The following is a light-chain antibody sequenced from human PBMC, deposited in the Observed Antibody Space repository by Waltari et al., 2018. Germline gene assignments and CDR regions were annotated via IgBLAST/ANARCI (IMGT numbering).Light chain of an antibody. V-gene: IGKV4-1*01. CDR2: WAS. J-gene: IGKJ1*01. CDR3: QQYYSTPQT. Sequence: DIVMTQSPHSLAVSLAETTTITCTSSPSVLYSSNNNYYLAWYQQKPGQPPKLLIYWASTRESGVPDRFSGSGSGTDFTLTISRLQAEDVAVYYCQQYYSTPQTFGQGTKVEIK. CDR1: PSVLYSSNNNYY.